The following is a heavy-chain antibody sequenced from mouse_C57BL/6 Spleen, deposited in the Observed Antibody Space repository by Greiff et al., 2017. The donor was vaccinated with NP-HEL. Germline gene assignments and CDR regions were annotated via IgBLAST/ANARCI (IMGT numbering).Heavy chain of an antibody. D-gene: IGHD4-1*01. V-gene: IGHV6-6*01. CDR1: GFTFSDSW. CDR3: TKLGRGGYAMDY. Sequence: EVKLEESGGGLVQPGGSMKLSCAASGFTFSDSWMDWVRQSPEKGLEWVAEIRNKANNHATYYAESVKGRFTISRDDSKSSVYLQMNSLRAEDTGIYYCTKLGRGGYAMDYWGQGTSVTVAS. CDR2: IRNKANNHAT. J-gene: IGHJ4*01.